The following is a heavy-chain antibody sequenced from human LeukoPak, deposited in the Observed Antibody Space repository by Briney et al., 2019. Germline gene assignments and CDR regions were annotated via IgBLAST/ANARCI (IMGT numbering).Heavy chain of an antibody. CDR3: AKAEPPGIAAAGHFDY. V-gene: IGHV3-30*18. CDR1: GFTFSSYG. CDR2: ISYDGSNK. J-gene: IGHJ4*02. Sequence: GGSLRLSCAASGFTFSSYGMHWVRQAPGKGLEWGAGISYDGSNKYYADSVKGRFTISRDNSKNPLYLQMNSLRAEDTAVYYCAKAEPPGIAAAGHFDYWGQGTLVTVSS. D-gene: IGHD6-13*01.